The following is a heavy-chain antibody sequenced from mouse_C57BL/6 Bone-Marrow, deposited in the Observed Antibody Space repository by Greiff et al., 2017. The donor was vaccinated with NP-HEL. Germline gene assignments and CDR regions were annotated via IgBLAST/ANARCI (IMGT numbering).Heavy chain of an antibody. Sequence: QLQQSGAELVRPGSSVKLSCKASGYTFTSYWMDWVKQRPGQGLEWIGNIYPSDSETHYNQKFKDKATLTVDKSSSTAYMQLSSLTSEDSAVYYCARRRQLRLRPCYYAMDYWGQGTSVTVSS. V-gene: IGHV1-61*01. CDR1: GYTFTSYW. J-gene: IGHJ4*01. D-gene: IGHD3-2*02. CDR2: IYPSDSET. CDR3: ARRRQLRLRPCYYAMDY.